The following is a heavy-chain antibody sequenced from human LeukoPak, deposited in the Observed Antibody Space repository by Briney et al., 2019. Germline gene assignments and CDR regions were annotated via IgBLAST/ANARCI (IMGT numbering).Heavy chain of an antibody. CDR2: ISAYNGNT. D-gene: IGHD2-21*02. V-gene: IGHV1-18*01. J-gene: IGHJ6*03. CDR1: GYTFTSYG. Sequence: ASVKVSCKASGYTFTSYGISWVRQAPGQGLEWMGWISAYNGNTNYAQKLQGRVTMTTVTSTSTAYMELRSLRSDDTAVYYCARVPVVTAIPYYYYYMDVWGKGTTVTVSS. CDR3: ARVPVVTAIPYYYYYMDV.